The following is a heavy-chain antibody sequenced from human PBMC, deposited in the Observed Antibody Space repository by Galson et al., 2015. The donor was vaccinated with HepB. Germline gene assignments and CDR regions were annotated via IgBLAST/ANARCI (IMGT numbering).Heavy chain of an antibody. CDR3: ARGNWNYVRRYFDY. CDR2: TYYRSEWYH. Sequence: CAISGDSVSSDSAAWVWIRQSPSRGLEWLGRTYYRSEWYHEYAVSVKSRITINADTSKNQFSLQLNSVTPEDTAVYYCARGNWNYVRRYFDYWGQGTLVTVSS. D-gene: IGHD1-7*01. CDR1: GDSVSSDSAA. V-gene: IGHV6-1*01. J-gene: IGHJ4*02.